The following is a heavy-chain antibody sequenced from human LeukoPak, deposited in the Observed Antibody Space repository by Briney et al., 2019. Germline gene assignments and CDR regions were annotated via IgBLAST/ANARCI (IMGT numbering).Heavy chain of an antibody. J-gene: IGHJ4*02. CDR2: MNPNSGNT. V-gene: IGHV1-8*01. D-gene: IGHD2-2*01. CDR1: GYTFTSYD. Sequence: ASVKVSCKASGYTFTSYDINWVRQATGQGLEWMGWMNPNSGNTGYAQKFQGRVTMTRNTSISTAYMELSSLRSEDTAVYYCARVPAPYCSSTSCYPDYWGQGTLVTVSS. CDR3: ARVPAPYCSSTSCYPDY.